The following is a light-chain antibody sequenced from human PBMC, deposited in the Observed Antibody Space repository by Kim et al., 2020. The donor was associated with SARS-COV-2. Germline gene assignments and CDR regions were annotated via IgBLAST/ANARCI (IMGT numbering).Light chain of an antibody. CDR2: MAS. CDR3: QQYNSFWN. J-gene: IGKJ1*01. V-gene: IGKV1-5*03. CDR1: QSISYS. Sequence: SASVGDRVTITCRASQSISYSLAWYQQKPGEAPKLLIYMASTLEGGVPSRFIGSGSGTEFALTISSLQPDDFATYYCQQYNSFWNFGQGTKVDIK.